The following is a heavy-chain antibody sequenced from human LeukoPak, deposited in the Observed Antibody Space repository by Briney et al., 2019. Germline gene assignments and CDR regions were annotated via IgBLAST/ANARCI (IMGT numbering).Heavy chain of an antibody. CDR2: ISNSGGST. Sequence: GGSLRLSCAASGFTFSSYGMSWVRQAPGKGLEWVSSISNSGGSTYHADSVKGRFTISRDNSKNTLYLQMNSLRAEDTAVYYCAKDRVRKTYYYDSSQNFDYWGQGTLVTVSS. CDR3: AKDRVRKTYYYDSSQNFDY. V-gene: IGHV3-23*01. J-gene: IGHJ4*02. D-gene: IGHD3-22*01. CDR1: GFTFSSYG.